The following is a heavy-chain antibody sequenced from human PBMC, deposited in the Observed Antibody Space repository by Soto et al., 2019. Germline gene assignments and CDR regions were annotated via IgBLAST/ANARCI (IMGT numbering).Heavy chain of an antibody. CDR2: IYPGDSDT. V-gene: IGHV5-51*01. D-gene: IGHD3-10*01. CDR3: ALSVALNKEIYGLGYYGMDV. J-gene: IGHJ6*02. Sequence: GESLKISCKGSGYSFTSYWIGWVRQMPGKGLEWMGIIYPGDSDTRYSPSFQGQVTISADKSISTAYLQWSSLKASDTTMYYCALSVALNKEIYGLGYYGMDVWGQGTTVTVSS. CDR1: GYSFTSYW.